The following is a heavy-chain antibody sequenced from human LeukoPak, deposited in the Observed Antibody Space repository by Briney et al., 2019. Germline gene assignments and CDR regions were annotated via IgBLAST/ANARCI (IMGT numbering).Heavy chain of an antibody. V-gene: IGHV3-33*01. J-gene: IGHJ6*02. CDR1: GFTFSSYG. D-gene: IGHD2-15*01. CDR2: IWYDGSNK. CDR3: AREWDCSGGSCYYNYYGMDV. Sequence: GGSLRLSCAASGFTFSSYGMHWVRQAPGKGLEWVAVIWYDGSNKYYADSVKGRFTISRDNSKNTLYLQMNSLRAEDTVVYYCAREWDCSGGSCYYNYYGMDVWGQGTTVTVSS.